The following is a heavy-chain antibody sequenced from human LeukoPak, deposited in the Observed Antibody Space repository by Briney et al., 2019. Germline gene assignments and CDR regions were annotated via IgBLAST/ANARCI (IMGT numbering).Heavy chain of an antibody. CDR1: GYTFTGYY. CDR2: INPNSGGT. CDR3: AREPVAASMDYGMDV. V-gene: IGHV1-2*04. J-gene: IGHJ6*01. Sequence: GASVKVSCKVSGYTFTGYYMHWVRQAPGQGLEWMGWINPNSGGTNYAQKFQGWVTMTGDTSISTAYMELSRLRSDDTAVYYCAREPVAASMDYGMDVWRQETTVTVS. D-gene: IGHD2-15*01.